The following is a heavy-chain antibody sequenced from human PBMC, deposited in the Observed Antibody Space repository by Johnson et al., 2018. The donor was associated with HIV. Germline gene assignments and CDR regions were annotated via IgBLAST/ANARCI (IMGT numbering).Heavy chain of an antibody. Sequence: VQLVESGGDLVQPGGSLRLSCAASGITVSSNYMTWVRQAPGKGLEWVAVISYDASNKYYADSVKGRFTISRDNSKNTLYLQMNSLRDEDTAVYYCAKNFGKILAAGGLEVGDAFDIWGQGTMVTVSS. CDR3: AKNFGKILAAGGLEVGDAFDI. D-gene: IGHD6-13*01. CDR2: ISYDASNK. J-gene: IGHJ3*02. V-gene: IGHV3-30*18. CDR1: GITVSSNY.